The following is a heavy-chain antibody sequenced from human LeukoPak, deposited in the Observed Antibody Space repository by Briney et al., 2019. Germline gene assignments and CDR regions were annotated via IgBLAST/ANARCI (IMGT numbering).Heavy chain of an antibody. Sequence: GASVKVSCKASGGTFSSYAISWVRQAPGQGLEWMGRIIPILGIANYAQKFQGRVTITADKSTSTAYMELSSLRSEDTAVYYCARDLNYYGSGSYLAFDIWGQGTMVTVSS. D-gene: IGHD3-10*01. CDR2: IIPILGIA. CDR1: GGTFSSYA. CDR3: ARDLNYYGSGSYLAFDI. J-gene: IGHJ3*02. V-gene: IGHV1-69*04.